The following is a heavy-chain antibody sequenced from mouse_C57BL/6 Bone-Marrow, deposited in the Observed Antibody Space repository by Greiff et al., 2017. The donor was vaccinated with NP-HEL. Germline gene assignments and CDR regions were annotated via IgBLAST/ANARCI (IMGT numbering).Heavy chain of an antibody. Sequence: EVMLVESGGGLVKPGGSLKLSCAASGFTFSSYAMSWVRQTPEKRLEWVATISDGGSYTYYPDNVKGRFTISRDNAKNNLYLQMSHLKSEDTAMYYCARDRFYYYGSSYDYWGQGTTLTVAS. CDR1: GFTFSSYA. V-gene: IGHV5-4*01. CDR2: ISDGGSYT. CDR3: ARDRFYYYGSSYDY. D-gene: IGHD1-1*01. J-gene: IGHJ2*01.